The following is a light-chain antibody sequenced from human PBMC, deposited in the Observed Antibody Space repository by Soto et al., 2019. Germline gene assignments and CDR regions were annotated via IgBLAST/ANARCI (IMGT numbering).Light chain of an antibody. Sequence: QSALTQPPSVAGSTGQSITISCTGTSSDVGGYNYVSWYQQHPGKAPKTMIYAVSNRPSGVSYRFSGSKSGNTASLTISGLQAEDEADYYCNSYTSSNTLVFGTGTKLTVL. CDR2: AVS. J-gene: IGLJ1*01. CDR1: SSDVGGYNY. CDR3: NSYTSSNTLV. V-gene: IGLV2-14*03.